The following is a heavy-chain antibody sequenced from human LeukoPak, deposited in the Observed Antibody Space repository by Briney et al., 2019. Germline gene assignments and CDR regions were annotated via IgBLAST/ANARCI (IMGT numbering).Heavy chain of an antibody. D-gene: IGHD3-22*01. V-gene: IGHV3-33*01. CDR1: GFTFSSYG. Sequence: GGSLRLSCAASGFTFSSYGMHWVRQAPGKGLEWVAGVWFDGSKKSYADSVKGRFTISRDNSKNTLYLQMNSLRAEDTAVYYCARDWDDSSSSTNNWFDPWGQGTLVTASS. CDR2: VWFDGSKK. J-gene: IGHJ5*02. CDR3: ARDWDDSSSSTNNWFDP.